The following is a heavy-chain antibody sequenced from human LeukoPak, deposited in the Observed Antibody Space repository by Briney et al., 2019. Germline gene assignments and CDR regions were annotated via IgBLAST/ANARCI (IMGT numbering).Heavy chain of an antibody. CDR1: GFIFSDYY. Sequence: GGSLRLSCAVSGFIFSDYYMSWIRQAPGKGLEWVSYISTNGSTRNYADPVKGRFTISRDNAKNSLYLQMNSLRAEDTAIYYCARDQVALEQYVLRDYHYGMDVWGQGTTVTVSS. J-gene: IGHJ6*02. V-gene: IGHV3-11*01. CDR3: ARDQVALEQYVLRDYHYGMDV. CDR2: ISTNGSTR. D-gene: IGHD6-19*01.